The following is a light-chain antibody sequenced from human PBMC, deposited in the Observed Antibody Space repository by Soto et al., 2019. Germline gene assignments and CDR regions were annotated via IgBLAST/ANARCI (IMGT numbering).Light chain of an antibody. CDR1: QSISSSY. J-gene: IGKJ2*02. CDR2: GAS. CDR3: LQNGGSLCT. V-gene: IGKV3-20*01. Sequence: EVVLTQSPGTLSLSPGQRATLSCRASQSISSSYLGWYQHKPGQAPRLLIYGASSRATGIPDRFSGSGSGIDFTLTISRLEPEQYSVYCGLQNGGSLCTFGLGTKVDIK.